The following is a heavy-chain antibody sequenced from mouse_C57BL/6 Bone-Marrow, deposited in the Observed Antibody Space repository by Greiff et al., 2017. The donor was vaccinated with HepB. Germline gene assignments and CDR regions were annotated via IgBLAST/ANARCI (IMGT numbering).Heavy chain of an antibody. J-gene: IGHJ3*01. D-gene: IGHD1-1*01. Sequence: QVQLQQSGAELARPGASVKLSCKASGYTFTSYGISWVKQRTGQGLEWIGEIYPRSGNTYYNEKFKGKATLTADKSSSTAYMELRSLTSEDSAVYFCARSPHYYGSSSFFAYWGQGTLVTVSA. CDR1: GYTFTSYG. CDR2: IYPRSGNT. V-gene: IGHV1-81*01. CDR3: ARSPHYYGSSSFFAY.